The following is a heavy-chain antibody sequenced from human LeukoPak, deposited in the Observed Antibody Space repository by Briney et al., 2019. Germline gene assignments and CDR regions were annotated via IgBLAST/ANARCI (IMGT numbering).Heavy chain of an antibody. Sequence: ASQTLSLTCTVSGGSISSGSYYWSWIRPPAGRGLEWFGRIYTSGSTNYNPSLKSRGTISVDTSKNQFSLKLRSVTAADTAVYYCARTPYSSGWTGSFDYWGRGTLVTVSS. CDR2: IYTSGST. V-gene: IGHV4-61*02. CDR1: GGSISSGSYY. J-gene: IGHJ4*02. CDR3: ARTPYSSGWTGSFDY. D-gene: IGHD6-19*01.